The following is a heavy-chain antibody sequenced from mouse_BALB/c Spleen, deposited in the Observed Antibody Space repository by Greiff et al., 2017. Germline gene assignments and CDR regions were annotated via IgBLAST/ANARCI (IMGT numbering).Heavy chain of an antibody. CDR1: GFTFTDYY. Sequence: EVKLMESGGGLVQPGGSLRLSCATSGFTFTDYYMSWVRQPPGKALEWLGFIRNKANGYTTEYSASVKGRFTISRDNSQSILYLQMNTLRAEDSATYYCARAVYYGYDEGFAYWGQGTLVTVSA. CDR3: ARAVYYGYDEGFAY. J-gene: IGHJ3*01. D-gene: IGHD2-2*01. V-gene: IGHV7-3*02. CDR2: IRNKANGYTT.